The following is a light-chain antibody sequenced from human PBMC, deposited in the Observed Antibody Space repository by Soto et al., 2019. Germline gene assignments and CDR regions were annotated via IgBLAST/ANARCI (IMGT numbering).Light chain of an antibody. CDR2: GVS. CDR1: SSDVGGYNH. V-gene: IGLV2-14*01. Sequence: QSALTQPASMSGCPGQSITISCTGTSSDVGGYNHVSWYQQHPGKAPKLMIYGVSNRPAGISNRFSGSKSGNTASLTISGLQAEDVSDYYCNSYTSGSALYVFGTGTNVTVL. CDR3: NSYTSGSALYV. J-gene: IGLJ1*01.